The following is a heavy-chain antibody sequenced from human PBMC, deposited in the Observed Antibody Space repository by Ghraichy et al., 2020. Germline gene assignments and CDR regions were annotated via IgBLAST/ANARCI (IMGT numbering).Heavy chain of an antibody. Sequence: LSLTCAASGFTFSSYGMHWVRQAPGKGLEWVAVIWYDGSNKYYADSVKGRFTISRDNSKNTLYLQMNSLRAEDTAVYYCARDGAYYDFWSGDYYYYGMDVWGQGTTVTVSS. D-gene: IGHD3-3*01. CDR3: ARDGAYYDFWSGDYYYYGMDV. CDR2: IWYDGSNK. J-gene: IGHJ6*02. CDR1: GFTFSSYG. V-gene: IGHV3-33*01.